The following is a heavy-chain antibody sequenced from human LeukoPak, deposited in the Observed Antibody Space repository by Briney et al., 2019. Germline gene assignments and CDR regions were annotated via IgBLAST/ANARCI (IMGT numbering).Heavy chain of an antibody. CDR1: GFTFDNYA. Sequence: GRSLRLSCAASGFTFDNYAMNWVRQVPGKGLEWISLISWNSGTIGYADSVKGRFTISRDNANNFLYLQMNSLRAEDTALYYCSRAYKDRSLAGKKEFFQHWGQGTLVTVSS. CDR2: ISWNSGTI. D-gene: IGHD6-19*01. J-gene: IGHJ1*01. V-gene: IGHV3-9*01. CDR3: SRAYKDRSLAGKKEFFQH.